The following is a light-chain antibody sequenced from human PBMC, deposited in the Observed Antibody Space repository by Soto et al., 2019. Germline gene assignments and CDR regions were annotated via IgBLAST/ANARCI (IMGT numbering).Light chain of an antibody. J-gene: IGLJ2*01. V-gene: IGLV2-8*01. CDR2: EVS. Sequence: QSVLTQPPSASGSPGQSVTISCTGTSSDVGAYNYVSWYQQHPGKAPKLMIYEVSKRPSGVPDRFSGSKSGNTASLTVSGLQADDEADYYCSSYAGRNILVFGGGTKVTVL. CDR3: SSYAGRNILV. CDR1: SSDVGAYNY.